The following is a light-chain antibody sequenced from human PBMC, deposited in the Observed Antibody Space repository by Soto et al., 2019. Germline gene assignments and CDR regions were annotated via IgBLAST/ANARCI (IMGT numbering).Light chain of an antibody. CDR2: DVT. Sequence: QSVLTQPASVSGSPGQSISISCTGASGNVANFKYVSWYQQYPGKAPRLIIYDVTKRPSGVSNRFSGSKSGDTASLTISGLQAEDEADYYSNSYTNEWLFGGGTQLTVL. CDR1: SGNVANFKY. V-gene: IGLV2-14*03. CDR3: NSYTNEWL. J-gene: IGLJ3*02.